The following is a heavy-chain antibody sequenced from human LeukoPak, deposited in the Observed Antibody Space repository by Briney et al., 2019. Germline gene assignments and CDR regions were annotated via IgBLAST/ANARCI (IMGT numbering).Heavy chain of an antibody. Sequence: SLTLSLTCTVSGGSISSGDYYWSWIRQSPGKGLEWIGYIYYSGSTYYNPSLKSRVTISVDTSKNQFSLKLSSVTAADTAVYYCARDREKYCSSGSCYQHAFDMWGQGTMVTVSS. CDR3: ARDREKYCSSGSCYQHAFDM. CDR2: IYYSGST. V-gene: IGHV4-30-4*08. D-gene: IGHD2-2*01. J-gene: IGHJ3*02. CDR1: GGSISSGDYY.